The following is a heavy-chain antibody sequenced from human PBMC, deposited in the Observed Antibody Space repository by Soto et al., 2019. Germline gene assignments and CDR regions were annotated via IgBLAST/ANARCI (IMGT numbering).Heavy chain of an antibody. D-gene: IGHD1-7*01. J-gene: IGHJ6*02. V-gene: IGHV1-69*13. CDR2: IIPIFGTA. CDR1: GGTFSSYA. Sequence: SVKVSCKASGGTFSSYAISWVRQAPGQGLEWMGGIIPIFGTANYAQKFQGRVTITADESTSTAYMELSSLRSEDTAVYYCAKTGTTPEAYYYGMDVWGQGTTVTVSS. CDR3: AKTGTTPEAYYYGMDV.